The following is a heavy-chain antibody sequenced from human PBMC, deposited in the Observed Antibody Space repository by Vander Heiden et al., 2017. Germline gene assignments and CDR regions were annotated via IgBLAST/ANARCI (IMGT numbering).Heavy chain of an antibody. CDR1: GFTFSSYG. Sequence: QVQLVESGGGVVQPGRSLRLPCAASGFTFSSYGMHWVRQAPGKGLEWVAVISYDGSNKYYADSVKGRFTISRDNSKNTLYLQMNSLRAEDTAVYYCAKDLTGATDYFDYWGEGPLVTVSS. J-gene: IGHJ4*02. CDR2: ISYDGSNK. CDR3: AKDLTGATDYFDY. V-gene: IGHV3-30*18. D-gene: IGHD1-26*01.